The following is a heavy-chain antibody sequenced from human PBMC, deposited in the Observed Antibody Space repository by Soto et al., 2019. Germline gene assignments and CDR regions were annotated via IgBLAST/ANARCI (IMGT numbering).Heavy chain of an antibody. V-gene: IGHV4-59*01. D-gene: IGHD3-3*01. J-gene: IGHJ4*02. CDR2: IYYSGST. CDR1: GGSISSYY. Sequence: SETLSLTCTVSGGSISSYYWSWIRQPPGKGLEWIGYIYYSGSTNYNPSLKSRVTISVDTSKNQFSLKLSSVTAADTAVYYCARVFDFWSGYYTRANYYFDYWGQGTLVTVSS. CDR3: ARVFDFWSGYYTRANYYFDY.